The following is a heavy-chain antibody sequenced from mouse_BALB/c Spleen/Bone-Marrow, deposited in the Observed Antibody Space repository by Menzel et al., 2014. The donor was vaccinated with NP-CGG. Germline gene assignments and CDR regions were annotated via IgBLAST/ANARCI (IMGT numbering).Heavy chain of an antibody. J-gene: IGHJ3*01. CDR1: GYTFTSYW. CDR2: INPSTGYT. Sequence: QVQLQQSGAELAKPGASVKMSCKASGYTFTSYWMHWVKQRPGQGLEWIGYINPSTGYTEYNQKFKDKATLTADKSSSTAYVRLSSLTSEDSAVYYCARLGDYDAFAYWGQGTLVTVSA. D-gene: IGHD2-4*01. V-gene: IGHV1-7*01. CDR3: ARLGDYDAFAY.